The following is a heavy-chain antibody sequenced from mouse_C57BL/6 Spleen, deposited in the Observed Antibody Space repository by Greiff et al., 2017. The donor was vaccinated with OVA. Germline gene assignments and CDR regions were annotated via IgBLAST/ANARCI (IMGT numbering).Heavy chain of an antibody. Sequence: EVQLQQSGPELVKPGASVKISCKASGYSFTGYYMNWVKQSPEKSLEWIGEINPSTGGTTYNQKFKAKATLTVDKSSSTAYMQLKSLTSEDSAVYYCARDSNYVGAMDYWGQGTSVTVSS. CDR3: ARDSNYVGAMDY. V-gene: IGHV1-42*01. CDR2: INPSTGGT. CDR1: GYSFTGYY. J-gene: IGHJ4*01. D-gene: IGHD2-5*01.